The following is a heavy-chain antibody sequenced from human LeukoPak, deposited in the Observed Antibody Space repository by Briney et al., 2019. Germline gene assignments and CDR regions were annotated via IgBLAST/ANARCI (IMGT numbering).Heavy chain of an antibody. V-gene: IGHV7-4-1*02. J-gene: IGHJ5*02. D-gene: IGHD5-24*01. CDR3: ARGDVEMATISFP. CDR1: GYTFTSYA. CDR2: INTNTGNP. Sequence: PGGSLRLSCAASGYTFTSYAMNWVRQAPGQGLEWMGWINTNTGNPTYAQGFTGRFVFSLDTSVSTAYLQISSLKAEDTAVYYCARGDVEMATISFPWGQGTLVTVSS.